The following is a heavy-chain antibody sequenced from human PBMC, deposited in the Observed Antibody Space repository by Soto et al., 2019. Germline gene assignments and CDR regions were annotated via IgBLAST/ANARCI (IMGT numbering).Heavy chain of an antibody. D-gene: IGHD6-13*01. CDR2: IYWDDDK. J-gene: IGHJ5*02. CDR3: AHSTTDSSPTGGNWFDP. CDR1: GFSLSTSGVG. V-gene: IGHV2-5*02. Sequence: QITLKESGPTLVKPTQTLTLTCTFSGFSLSTSGVGVGWIRQPPGKALEWLALIYWDDDKRYSPSLKSRLTITKDTSKNQVVLTMTNMDPVDTATYYCAHSTTDSSPTGGNWFDPWGQGTLVTVSS.